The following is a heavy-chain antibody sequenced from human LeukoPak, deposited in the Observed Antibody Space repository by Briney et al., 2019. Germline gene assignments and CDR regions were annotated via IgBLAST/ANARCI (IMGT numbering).Heavy chain of an antibody. CDR2: INPNSGGT. Sequence: GASVKVSCTASGYTFTGYYMHWVRQAPGQGLEWMGWINPNSGGTNYAQKFQGRVTMTRDTSISTAYMELSRLRSDDTAVYYCARGMYGSGSYANYYYYYMDVWGKGTTVTVSS. D-gene: IGHD3-10*01. V-gene: IGHV1-2*02. CDR3: ARGMYGSGSYANYYYYYMDV. CDR1: GYTFTGYY. J-gene: IGHJ6*03.